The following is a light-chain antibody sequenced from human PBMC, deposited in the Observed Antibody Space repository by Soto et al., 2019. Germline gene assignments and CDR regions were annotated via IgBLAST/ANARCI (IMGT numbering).Light chain of an antibody. J-gene: IGKJ4*01. Sequence: DIQFTRSPSFLSASVGDRVTITCPASQGISSYLAWYQQKTGKPPKLLIYAASTLQSGVPSRFRGSGSGTEFTLTISRLQPEDFETYYCQQLNSYPLTFGGGTKVDIK. V-gene: IGKV1-9*01. CDR2: AAS. CDR1: QGISSY. CDR3: QQLNSYPLT.